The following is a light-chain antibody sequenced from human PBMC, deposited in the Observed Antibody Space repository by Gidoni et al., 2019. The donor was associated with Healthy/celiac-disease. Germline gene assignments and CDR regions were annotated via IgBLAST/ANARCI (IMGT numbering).Light chain of an antibody. J-gene: IGKJ4*01. CDR1: QSVSSSY. CDR2: GAS. V-gene: IGKV3-20*01. CDR3: QQYGSSRST. Sequence: EIVLTQSPVTLSLSPGERATLSCRASQSVSSSYLAWYQQKPGQAPRLLIYGASSRATGLPDRFSGSGSGTDFTLTISRLEPEDFAVYYCQQYGSSRSTFXGXTKVEIK.